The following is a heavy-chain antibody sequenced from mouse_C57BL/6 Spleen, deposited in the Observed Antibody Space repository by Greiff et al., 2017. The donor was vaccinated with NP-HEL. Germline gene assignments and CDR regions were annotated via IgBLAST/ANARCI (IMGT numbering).Heavy chain of an antibody. CDR1: GYTFTSYG. V-gene: IGHV1-81*01. Sequence: QVQLKESGAELARPGASVKLSCKASGYTFTSYGISWVKQRTGQGLEWIGEIYPRSGNTYYNEKFKGKANLTAEKPSSTAYMEIRRLTSEDSAVFSGASYLYGNYGYFEVWATGPTAPFPS. CDR2: IYPRSGNT. CDR3: ASYLYGNYGYFEV. D-gene: IGHD2-1*01. J-gene: IGHJ1*03.